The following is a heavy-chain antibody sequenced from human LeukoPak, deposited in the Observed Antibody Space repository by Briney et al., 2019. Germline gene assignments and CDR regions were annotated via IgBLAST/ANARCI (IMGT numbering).Heavy chain of an antibody. CDR2: LDPEDGET. CDR3: ATDLSYCSGGSCYGLFDY. V-gene: IGHV1-24*01. J-gene: IGHJ4*02. Sequence: ASVKVSCKVSGYTLTELSMHWVRQAPGKGLEWMGGLDPEDGETIYAQKFQGRVTMTEDTSTDTAYMELSSLRSEDTAVYYCATDLSYCSGGSCYGLFDYWGQGTLVTVSS. CDR1: GYTLTELS. D-gene: IGHD2-15*01.